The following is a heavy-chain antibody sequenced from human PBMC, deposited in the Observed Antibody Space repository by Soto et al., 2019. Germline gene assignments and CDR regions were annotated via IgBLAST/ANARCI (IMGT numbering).Heavy chain of an antibody. CDR3: ARVVVVAAREGYDAFDI. J-gene: IGHJ3*02. V-gene: IGHV1-18*01. CDR1: GYTFTSYG. Sequence: ASVKVSCKASGYTFTSYGISWVRQAPGQGLEWMGWISAYNGNTNYAQKLQGRVTMTTDTSTSTVYMELRSLRSDDTAVYYCARVVVVAAREGYDAFDIWGQGTMVTVSS. D-gene: IGHD2-15*01. CDR2: ISAYNGNT.